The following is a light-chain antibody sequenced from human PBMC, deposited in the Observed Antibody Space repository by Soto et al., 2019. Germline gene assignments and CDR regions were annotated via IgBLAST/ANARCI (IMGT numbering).Light chain of an antibody. V-gene: IGLV2-11*01. CDR2: DVT. J-gene: IGLJ1*01. CDR1: SSDVGGYNE. Sequence: QSALTQPRSVSGSPGQSVTISCTGASSDVGGYNEVSWYQHNPGKAPKLMIYDVTKRPSGVPDRFSGSKSGNTASLTISGLQAEDEADYYCCSYAGSYIVVFGTGTKVTVL. CDR3: CSYAGSYIVV.